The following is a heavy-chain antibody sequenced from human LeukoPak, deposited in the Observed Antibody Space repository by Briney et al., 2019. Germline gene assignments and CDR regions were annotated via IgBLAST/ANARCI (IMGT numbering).Heavy chain of an antibody. CDR2: ISSSGSTI. Sequence: GGSLRLSCAASGFTFSDYYMIWIRQAPGEGLEWVSYISSSGSTIYYADSVKGRFTISRDNAKNSLYLQMTSLRAEDTAVYYCARGLPADDAFDIWGQGTMVTVSS. CDR3: ARGLPADDAFDI. J-gene: IGHJ3*02. D-gene: IGHD2-2*01. V-gene: IGHV3-11*04. CDR1: GFTFSDYY.